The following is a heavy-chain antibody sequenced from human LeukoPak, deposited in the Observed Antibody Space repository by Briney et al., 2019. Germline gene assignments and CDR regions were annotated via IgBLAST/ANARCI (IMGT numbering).Heavy chain of an antibody. CDR3: AKDFGGWLQSPTFDY. Sequence: GGSLRLSCAASGFTFSSYAMSWVRQAPGKGLEWVSAISGSGGSTYYADSVKGRFTISRDNSKNTLYLQMNSLRAEDTAVYYCAKDFGGWLQSPTFDYWGQGTLVTVSS. CDR2: ISGSGGST. CDR1: GFTFSSYA. V-gene: IGHV3-23*01. J-gene: IGHJ4*02. D-gene: IGHD5-24*01.